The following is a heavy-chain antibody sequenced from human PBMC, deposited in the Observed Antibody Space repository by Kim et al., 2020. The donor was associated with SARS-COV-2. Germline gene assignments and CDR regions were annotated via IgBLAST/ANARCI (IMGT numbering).Heavy chain of an antibody. D-gene: IGHD3-10*01. V-gene: IGHV7-4-1*02. CDR3: AREYYYGSGSYPDAFDI. Sequence: ASVKVSCKASGYTFTSYAMNWVRQAPGQGLEWMGWINTNTGNPTYAQGFTGRFVFSVDTSVSTAYLQISSLKAEDTAVYYCAREYYYGSGSYPDAFDIWGQGTMVTVSS. CDR2: INTNTGNP. CDR1: GYTFTSYA. J-gene: IGHJ3*02.